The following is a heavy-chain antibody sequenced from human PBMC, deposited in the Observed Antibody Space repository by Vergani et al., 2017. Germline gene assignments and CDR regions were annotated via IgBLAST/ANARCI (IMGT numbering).Heavy chain of an antibody. J-gene: IGHJ6*02. CDR1: GGSISSGDYY. CDR3: ASWGSYCSGGSGYSYGMDV. D-gene: IGHD2-15*01. Sequence: QVQLQESGPGLVKPSQTLSLTCTVSGGSISSGDYYWSWIRQPPGKGLEWIWHIYYSGSTYYNPSLKSRVTISVDTSKNQFSLKLSSVTAADTAVYYWASWGSYCSGGSGYSYGMDVGGQGTTVTVSS. CDR2: IYYSGST. V-gene: IGHV4-30-4*08.